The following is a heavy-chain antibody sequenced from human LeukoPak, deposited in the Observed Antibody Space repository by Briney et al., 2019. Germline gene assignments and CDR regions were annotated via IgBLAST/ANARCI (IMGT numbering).Heavy chain of an antibody. D-gene: IGHD1-20*01. J-gene: IGHJ4*02. Sequence: PGGSLRLSCAASGFAFSSYSMNWVRQAPGRGLEWISYISSGSRTIYYADSMEGRFTISRDNGKNSLYLLLNSLRADDTAVYLCARESITGHRDFDYWGQGTLITVSS. CDR2: ISSGSRTI. CDR1: GFAFSSYS. V-gene: IGHV3-48*01. CDR3: ARESITGHRDFDY.